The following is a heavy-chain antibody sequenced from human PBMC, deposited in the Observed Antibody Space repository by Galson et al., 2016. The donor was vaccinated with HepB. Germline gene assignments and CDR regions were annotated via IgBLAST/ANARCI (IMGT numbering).Heavy chain of an antibody. J-gene: IGHJ4*02. CDR3: AKGRWDFDS. CDR2: ISYEGKSE. CDR1: GFTFSTYG. Sequence: SLRLSCAPSGFTFSTYGMHWVRQAPGKGLECVSLISYEGKSESYADSVKGRVTISRDNSKNTLYLQMHSLRGEDTAVYYCAKGRWDFDSWGQGTLVTVSS. D-gene: IGHD5-24*01. V-gene: IGHV3-30*18.